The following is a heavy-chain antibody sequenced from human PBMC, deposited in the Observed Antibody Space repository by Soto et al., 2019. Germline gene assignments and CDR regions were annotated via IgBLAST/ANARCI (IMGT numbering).Heavy chain of an antibody. CDR1: GKSITRSY. Sequence: SQPLSVNCTVSGKSITRSYWNWFRQSPGKGLEWIGQISDRGDINYNPPLESRVAISTDTSKNQVSLTLTAVNAADTAVYFYARGRHWFGPWGQGTLVTVSS. V-gene: IGHV4-59*08. CDR3: ARGRHWFGP. J-gene: IGHJ5*02. CDR2: ISDRGDI.